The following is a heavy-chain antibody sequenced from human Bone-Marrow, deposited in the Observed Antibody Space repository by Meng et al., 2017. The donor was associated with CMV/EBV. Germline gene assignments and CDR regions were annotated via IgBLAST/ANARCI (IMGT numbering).Heavy chain of an antibody. CDR1: GYTFTGYY. J-gene: IGHJ4*02. CDR2: INPNSGGT. Sequence: ASVKVSCKASGYTFTGYYMHWVRQAPGQGLEWMGWINPNSGGTNYAQKFQGRVTMTRDTSISTAYMELSRLRSDDTAVYYCAIYCSSTSCYQGVYWGQGTLVTVSS. CDR3: AIYCSSTSCYQGVY. V-gene: IGHV1-2*02. D-gene: IGHD2-2*01.